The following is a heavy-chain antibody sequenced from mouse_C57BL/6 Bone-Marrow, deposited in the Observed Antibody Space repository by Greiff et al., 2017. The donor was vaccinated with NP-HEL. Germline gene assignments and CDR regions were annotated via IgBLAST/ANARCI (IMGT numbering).Heavy chain of an antibody. J-gene: IGHJ3*01. CDR1: GYEFSNYW. CDR2: IYPGDGDT. V-gene: IGHV1-80*01. Sequence: QVQLQQSGAELVKPGASVKISCKASGYEFSNYWMNWVKQRPGKGLEWIGHIYPGDGDTNYNGKFKDKATLTADKSSSTAYMQLSRLTSGDSAVYFCAGGSYWGQGTLVTVTA. CDR3: AGGSY.